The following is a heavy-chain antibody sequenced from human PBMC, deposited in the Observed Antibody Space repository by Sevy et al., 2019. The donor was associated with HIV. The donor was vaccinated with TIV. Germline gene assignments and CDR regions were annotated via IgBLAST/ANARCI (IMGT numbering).Heavy chain of an antibody. V-gene: IGHV4-39*01. CDR1: GGSITSSGHY. CDR2: IYYVGNS. CDR3: ARVAGGENYDYGIDV. D-gene: IGHD2-21*01. Sequence: SETLSLTCTVSGGSITSSGHYWGWIRQSPGKGLEWIGAIYYVGNSYAYPSLTSRVTFSADTSKNLFSLSLTSLTAADTAIYYCARVAGGENYDYGIDVWGLGTSVTVSS. J-gene: IGHJ6*02.